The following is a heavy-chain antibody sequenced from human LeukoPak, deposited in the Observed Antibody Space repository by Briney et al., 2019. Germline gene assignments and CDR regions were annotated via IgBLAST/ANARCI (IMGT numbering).Heavy chain of an antibody. J-gene: IGHJ6*02. CDR2: IKSKTDGGTT. CDR3: TTEDWFGDFLHYYYYYGMDV. CDR1: GFTFSNAW. V-gene: IGHV3-15*01. Sequence: PGGSLRLSCAASGFTFSNAWMSWVRQAPGKGLEWVGRIKSKTDGGTTDYAAPVKGRFTISRDDSKNTLYLQMNSLKTEDTAVYYCTTEDWFGDFLHYYYYYGMDVWGQGTTVTVSS. D-gene: IGHD3-10*01.